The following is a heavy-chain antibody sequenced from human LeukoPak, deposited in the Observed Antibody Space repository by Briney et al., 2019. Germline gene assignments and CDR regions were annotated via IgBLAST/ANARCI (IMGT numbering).Heavy chain of an antibody. CDR3: AKSTRPTTGHFGY. CDR1: DASGLTFSSYA. Sequence: GGSLRLSCAASDASGLTFSSYAMNWVRQAPGKGLEWVSTISASGGSTYYADSVKGRFTISRDNSKNTLYVQMNSLRVEDTAVYYCAKSTRPTTGHFGYWGQGTLVTVSS. J-gene: IGHJ4*02. D-gene: IGHD1-14*01. CDR2: ISASGGST. V-gene: IGHV3-23*01.